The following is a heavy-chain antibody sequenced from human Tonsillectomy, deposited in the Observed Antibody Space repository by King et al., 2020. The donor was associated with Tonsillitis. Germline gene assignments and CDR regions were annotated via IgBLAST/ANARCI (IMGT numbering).Heavy chain of an antibody. V-gene: IGHV3-49*04. J-gene: IGHJ4*02. CDR1: GFTFADST. Sequence: VQLVESGGGLVQPGRSLRLSCTASGFTFADSTLSWVRQAPGKGLEWVAFIRNRAYGGTTQYAASVKGRFTISRDDSKGIAYLQLNSLKREDTGVYYCARPIGGYWEAYNYWGQGTLVTVSS. CDR3: ARPIGGYWEAYNY. D-gene: IGHD1-26*01. CDR2: IRNRAYGGTT.